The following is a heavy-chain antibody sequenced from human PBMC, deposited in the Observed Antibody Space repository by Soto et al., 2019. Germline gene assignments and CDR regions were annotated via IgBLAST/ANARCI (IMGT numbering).Heavy chain of an antibody. J-gene: IGHJ4*01. CDR2: IYYNGDT. V-gene: IGHV4-39*01. D-gene: IGHD3-16*01. Sequence: SETLSLTCTVSGGSISSSGYYWAWLRQPPGRGLEWIGSIYYNGDTYFYPSLKSRVTISVDTSKNQFSLKLTSVTAADTALYFCARGGKYYPQETYFFDYWGQGSLVTVSS. CDR3: ARGGKYYPQETYFFDY. CDR1: GGSISSSGYY.